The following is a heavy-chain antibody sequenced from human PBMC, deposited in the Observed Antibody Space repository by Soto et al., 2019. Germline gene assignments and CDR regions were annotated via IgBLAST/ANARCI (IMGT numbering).Heavy chain of an antibody. V-gene: IGHV4-61*01. J-gene: IGHJ4*02. Sequence: PSETLSLTCTVSGGSVSSGSYYWSWIRQPPGKGLEWIGYIYYSGSTNYNPSRKSRVTISVDKAKNQFTMKLRSVTASDTAVYYCARGDDDFWSGYYPFDYWGQGTLVTVSS. D-gene: IGHD3-3*01. CDR2: IYYSGST. CDR3: ARGDDDFWSGYYPFDY. CDR1: GGSVSSGSYY.